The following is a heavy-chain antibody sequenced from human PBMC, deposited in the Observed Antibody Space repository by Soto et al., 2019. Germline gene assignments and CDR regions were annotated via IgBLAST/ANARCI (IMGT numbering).Heavy chain of an antibody. Sequence: SETLSLTCTVSGGSISSSFYYWGWIRQPPGKGLEWIGSIYSSGSTYYNPSLKSRVTISVDTSKNQFSLRMSSVTAADTAVYYCACERPNASGFYFDSWGQGTLVTVSS. CDR3: ACERPNASGFYFDS. CDR2: IYSSGST. V-gene: IGHV4-39*01. J-gene: IGHJ4*02. D-gene: IGHD3-22*01. CDR1: GGSISSSFYY.